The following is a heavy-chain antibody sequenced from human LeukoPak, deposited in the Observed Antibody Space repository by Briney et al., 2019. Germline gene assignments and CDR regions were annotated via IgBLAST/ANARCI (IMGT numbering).Heavy chain of an antibody. V-gene: IGHV1-18*01. D-gene: IGHD3-9*01. Sequence: ASVKVSCKASGYTFTSYGISWVRQAPGQGLEWMGWISAYNGNTNYAQKLQGRVTMTPDTSTSTAYMELRSLRSDDTAVYYCARLVGFLVTHSDNWFDPWGQGTLVTVSS. CDR1: GYTFTSYG. J-gene: IGHJ5*02. CDR2: ISAYNGNT. CDR3: ARLVGFLVTHSDNWFDP.